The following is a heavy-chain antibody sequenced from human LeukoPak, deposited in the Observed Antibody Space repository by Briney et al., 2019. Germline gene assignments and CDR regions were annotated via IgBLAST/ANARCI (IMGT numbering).Heavy chain of an antibody. V-gene: IGHV3-9*01. J-gene: IGHJ4*02. CDR1: GFTFDDYA. D-gene: IGHD6-13*01. Sequence: RSGGSLRLSCAASGFTFDDYAMHWVRQAPGKGLEWVSGISWNSGSIGYADSVKGRFTISRDNAKNSLYLQMNSLRAEDSALYYCAKDAFSTSWDRFDYWGQGTLVTVSS. CDR2: ISWNSGSI. CDR3: AKDAFSTSWDRFDY.